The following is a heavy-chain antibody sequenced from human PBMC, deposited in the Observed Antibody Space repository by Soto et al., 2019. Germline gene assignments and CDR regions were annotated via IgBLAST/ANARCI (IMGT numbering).Heavy chain of an antibody. J-gene: IGHJ6*02. CDR1: GGSISGDY. Sequence: SATLSLTCTVSGGSISGDYWSWIGQPPGKGLEWIGYMYNTGSTVYNPSFKSRVTISVDTSKNQFSLKLNSVTAADTAVYYCARDLWGYCGTDCYPLDVWGQGTTVT. CDR2: MYNTGST. V-gene: IGHV4-59*01. CDR3: ARDLWGYCGTDCYPLDV. D-gene: IGHD2-21*02.